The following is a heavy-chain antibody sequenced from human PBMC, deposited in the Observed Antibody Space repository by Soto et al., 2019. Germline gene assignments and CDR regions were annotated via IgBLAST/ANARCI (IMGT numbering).Heavy chain of an antibody. J-gene: IGHJ4*02. V-gene: IGHV1-18*01. Sequence: QVHLVQSGAQVKKPGASVKVSCKGSGYAFTTYGITWVRQAPGQGLEWMGRISAHNGNTNYAQKLQGRVTVTRDTSMSTAYMELRSLRSDDTAVYYCARGRYGDYWGQGALVTVSS. D-gene: IGHD1-1*01. CDR2: ISAHNGNT. CDR3: ARGRYGDY. CDR1: GYAFTTYG.